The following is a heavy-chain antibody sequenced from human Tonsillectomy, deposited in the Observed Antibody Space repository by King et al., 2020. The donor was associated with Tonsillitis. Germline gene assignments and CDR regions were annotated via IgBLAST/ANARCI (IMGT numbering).Heavy chain of an antibody. J-gene: IGHJ4*02. CDR2: IFSNDEK. V-gene: IGHV2-26*01. D-gene: IGHD3-22*01. CDR1: GFSLSNARMG. CDR3: ARSYYYDSRGYYYN. Sequence: TLKESGPVLVKPTETLTLTCTVSGFSLSNARMGVSWIRQPPGKALEWLAHIFSNDEKFYSTSLKSRLTISKVTSKSQVVLTMTNMDPVDTATYYCARSYYYDSRGYYYNWGQGTLVTVSS.